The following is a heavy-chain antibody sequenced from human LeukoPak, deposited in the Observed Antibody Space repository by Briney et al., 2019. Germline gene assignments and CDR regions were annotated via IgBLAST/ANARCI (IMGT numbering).Heavy chain of an antibody. CDR3: ARSSDYGDWEADY. Sequence: PSETPSLTCTVSGGSISSSSYYWGWIRQPPGKGLEWIGSIYYSGSTYYNPSLKSRVTISVDTSKNQFSLKLSSVTAVDTAVYYCARSSDYGDWEADYWGQGTLVTVSS. J-gene: IGHJ4*02. V-gene: IGHV4-39*07. CDR1: GGSISSSSYY. CDR2: IYYSGST. D-gene: IGHD4-17*01.